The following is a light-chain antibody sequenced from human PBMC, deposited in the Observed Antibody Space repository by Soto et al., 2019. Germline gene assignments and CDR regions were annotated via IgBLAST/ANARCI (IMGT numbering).Light chain of an antibody. V-gene: IGKV3D-20*02. CDR2: GAS. J-gene: IGKJ5*01. CDR3: QQRSNGPPIT. CDR1: QSVSSTY. Sequence: EIVLTLSPGTLSLYPGERATLSCRASQSVSSTYLAWYQQKPGQAPRLLIYGASSRATGIPDRFSGSGSGTDFTLSISRLEPEDAALYYCQQRSNGPPITFGQGTRLEIK.